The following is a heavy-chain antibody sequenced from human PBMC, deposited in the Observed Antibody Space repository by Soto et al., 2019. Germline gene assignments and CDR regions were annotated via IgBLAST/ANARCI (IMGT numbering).Heavy chain of an antibody. J-gene: IGHJ6*02. D-gene: IGHD2-15*01. V-gene: IGHV3-23*01. CDR2: LSYSADSA. CDR1: GFTFSKNA. CDR3: ARPYGGKIGVALDL. Sequence: EVQLLESGGGLVQLGGSLRLSCAAYGFTFSKNAMSWVRQVPGKALEWASTLSYSADSAYYADSVKGRFTISRDNSKNTLCLQMISLRAEDTAVYYCARPYGGKIGVALDLCGQGRTVRVSS.